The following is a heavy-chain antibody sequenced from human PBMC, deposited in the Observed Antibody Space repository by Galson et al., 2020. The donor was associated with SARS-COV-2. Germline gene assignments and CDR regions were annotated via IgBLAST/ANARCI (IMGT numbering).Heavy chain of an antibody. D-gene: IGHD3-16*01. CDR2: IKSKIDGATT. J-gene: IGHJ4*02. CDR3: TTDYYDDEILRDY. V-gene: IGHV3-15*01. Sequence: AGGSLRLSCAASGLNFTSVWMTWVRQAPGKGLEWVGRIKSKIDGATTDYAAPVRGKFSISRDDERHILSLQMNNLRVEDTAVYYCTTDYYDDEILRDYWGQGTLVTVSS. CDR1: GLNFTSVW.